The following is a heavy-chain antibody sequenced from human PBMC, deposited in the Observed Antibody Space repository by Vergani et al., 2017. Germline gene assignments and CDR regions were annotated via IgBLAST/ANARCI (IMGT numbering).Heavy chain of an antibody. J-gene: IGHJ4*02. D-gene: IGHD3-3*02. V-gene: IGHV3-30*03. CDR2: ISKDGTHD. CDR1: GFGFKNFA. Sequence: QVSLVESGGGVVQPGRSLRLTCSASGFGFKNFAMHWVRQAPGKGLEWVATISKDGTHDYYEPSVRGRFAVSRDNFKNTMYLQMDRLTTDDTAVYFCASDGTDIXVSISEYSHLLYYWGQGILVTVSS. CDR3: ASDGTDIXVSISEYSHLLYY.